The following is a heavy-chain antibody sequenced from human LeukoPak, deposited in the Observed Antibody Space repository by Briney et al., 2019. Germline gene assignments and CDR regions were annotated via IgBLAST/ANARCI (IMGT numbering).Heavy chain of an antibody. CDR2: IDWDDDK. D-gene: IGHD1-26*01. Sequence: SGPTLRISSQTPALTCTFSGITLIPSAPCMSLIRQPPENALEGLARIDWDDDKYYSKSLESRLTISTDTTKNQVVLTKTNLDPVDTAPYCCARMITLSNGRYSTTTLDYRGQGTLVTVSS. CDR3: ARMITLSNGRYSTTTLDY. CDR1: GITLIPSAPC. J-gene: IGHJ4*02. V-gene: IGHV2-70*11.